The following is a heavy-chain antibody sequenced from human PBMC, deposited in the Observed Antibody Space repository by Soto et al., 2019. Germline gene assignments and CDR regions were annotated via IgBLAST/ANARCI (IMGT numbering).Heavy chain of an antibody. CDR2: ISGSGGGT. J-gene: IGHJ4*02. Sequence: GGSLRLSCAASGFTFSSYAMSWVRQAPGKGLEWVSIISGSGGGTYYADSVKGRFTFSRDNSKNTLYLQMNSLRAEDTAVYYCAKFGMATTKRSPPYYIDYWGQGALVTVSS. V-gene: IGHV3-23*01. CDR3: AKFGMATTKRSPPYYIDY. D-gene: IGHD1-1*01. CDR1: GFTFSSYA.